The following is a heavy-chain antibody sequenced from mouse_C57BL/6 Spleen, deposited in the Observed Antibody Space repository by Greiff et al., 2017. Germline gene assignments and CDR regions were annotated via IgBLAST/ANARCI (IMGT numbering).Heavy chain of an antibody. Sequence: EVKLMESGGGLVKPGGSLKLSCAASGFTFSSYAMSWVRQTPEKRLEWVATISDGGSYTYYPDNVKGRFTISRDNAKNNLYLQMSHLKSEDTAMYYCARDDGSSLYYAMDYWGQGTSVTVSS. V-gene: IGHV5-4*01. CDR1: GFTFSSYA. CDR3: ARDDGSSLYYAMDY. D-gene: IGHD1-1*01. J-gene: IGHJ4*01. CDR2: ISDGGSYT.